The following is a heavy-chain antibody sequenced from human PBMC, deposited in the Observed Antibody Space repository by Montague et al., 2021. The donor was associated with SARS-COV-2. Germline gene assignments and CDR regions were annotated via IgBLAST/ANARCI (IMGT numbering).Heavy chain of an antibody. V-gene: IGHV4-34*01. Sequence: SETLSLTCAVYTEAFNGYYWTWVRQPPGKGLEWIGEVSHPGSAKHNPSLKSRVTISVDTYRKQVSLRLTSVTAADTATYYCARGVYSRVIFVVSPRYYFDYWGQGTMVAVSA. CDR2: VSHPGSA. CDR3: ARGVYSRVIFVVSPRYYFDY. CDR1: TEAFNGYY. J-gene: IGHJ4*02. D-gene: IGHD3-9*01.